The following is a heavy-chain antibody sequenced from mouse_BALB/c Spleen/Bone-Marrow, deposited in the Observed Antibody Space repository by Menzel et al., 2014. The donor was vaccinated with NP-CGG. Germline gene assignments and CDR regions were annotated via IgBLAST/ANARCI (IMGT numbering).Heavy chain of an antibody. V-gene: IGHV14-3*02. CDR1: GFNIKDTY. D-gene: IGHD1-1*01. J-gene: IGHJ4*01. CDR3: ARYRYYGSSYAMDY. Sequence: VQLQQPGAELVKPGASVKLSCTASGFNIKDTYMHWVMQRPEQGLEWIGRIDPANGNTKYDPKFQGKATITADTSPNTAYLQLSSLTSEDTAVYYCARYRYYGSSYAMDYWGQGTSVTVSS. CDR2: IDPANGNT.